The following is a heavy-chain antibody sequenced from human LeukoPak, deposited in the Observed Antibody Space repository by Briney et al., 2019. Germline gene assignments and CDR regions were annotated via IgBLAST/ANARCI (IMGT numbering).Heavy chain of an antibody. V-gene: IGHV1-69*13. CDR2: IIPIFGTA. D-gene: IGHD3-22*01. CDR1: GGTFSSYA. Sequence: ASVKVSCKASGGTFSSYAISWVRQAPGQGLEWMGGIIPIFGTANYAQKFQGRVTITADESTSTAYMELSSLRSEDTAVYYCARGTDLRDYDIPYDYWGQGTLVTVSS. J-gene: IGHJ4*02. CDR3: ARGTDLRDYDIPYDY.